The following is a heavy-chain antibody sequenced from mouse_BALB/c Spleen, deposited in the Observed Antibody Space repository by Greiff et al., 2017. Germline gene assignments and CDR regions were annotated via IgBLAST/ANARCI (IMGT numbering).Heavy chain of an antibody. Sequence: EVQRVESGGGLVQPKGSLKLSCAASGFTFNTYAMNWVRQAPGKGLEWVARIRSKSNNYATYYADSVKDRFTISRDDSQSMLYLQMNNLKTEDTAMYYCVRGYGSSSAWFAYWGQGTLVTVSA. CDR3: VRGYGSSSAWFAY. CDR2: IRSKSNNYAT. CDR1: GFTFNTYA. D-gene: IGHD1-1*01. V-gene: IGHV10-1*02. J-gene: IGHJ3*01.